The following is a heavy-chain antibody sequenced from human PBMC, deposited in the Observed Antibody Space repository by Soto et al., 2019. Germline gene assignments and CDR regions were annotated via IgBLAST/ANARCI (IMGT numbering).Heavy chain of an antibody. CDR3: ATARDVLLWFVELLPSWFDP. CDR2: IYYSGST. Sequence: SETLSLTCTVSGGSISSYYWSWIRQPPGKGLEWIGYIYYSGSTNYNPSLKSRVTISVDTSKNQFSLKLSSVTAADTAVYYCATARDVLLWFVELLPSWFDPWGQGTLVTVYS. J-gene: IGHJ5*02. D-gene: IGHD3-10*01. CDR1: GGSISSYY. V-gene: IGHV4-59*01.